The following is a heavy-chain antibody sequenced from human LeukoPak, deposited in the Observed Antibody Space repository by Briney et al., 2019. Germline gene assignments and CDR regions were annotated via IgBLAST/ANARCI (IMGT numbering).Heavy chain of an antibody. CDR1: GFTFRSYE. CDR3: AREHDYGDYAGAFDY. J-gene: IGHJ4*02. V-gene: IGHV3-48*03. D-gene: IGHD4-17*01. CDR2: ISGSGGTV. Sequence: PGGSLRLSCAASGFTFRSYEMNWVRQAPGKGLEWVSFISGSGGTVYYADSVKGRFTISRDNAKNSLHLQMNSLRAEDTAVYNCAREHDYGDYAGAFDYWGQGTLVTVSS.